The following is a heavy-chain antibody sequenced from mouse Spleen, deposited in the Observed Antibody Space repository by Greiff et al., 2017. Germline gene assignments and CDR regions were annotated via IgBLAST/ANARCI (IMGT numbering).Heavy chain of an antibody. D-gene: IGHD2-1*01. CDR3: ARENGIPWFAY. V-gene: IGHV5-6-5*01. CDR2: ISSGGST. CDR1: GFTFSSYA. J-gene: IGHJ3*01. Sequence: EVKLVESGGGLVKPGGSLKLSCAASGFTFSSYAMSWVRQTPEKRLEWVASISSGGSTYYPDSVKGRFTISRDNARNILYLQMSSLRSEDTAMYYCARENGIPWFAYWGQGTLVTVSA.